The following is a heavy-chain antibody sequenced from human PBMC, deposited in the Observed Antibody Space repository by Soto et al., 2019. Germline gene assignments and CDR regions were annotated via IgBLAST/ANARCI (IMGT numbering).Heavy chain of an antibody. J-gene: IGHJ6*02. CDR1: GGTFSSYA. Sequence: ASVKVSCKASGGTFSSYAISWVRQAPGQGLEWMGGIIPIFGTANYAQKFQGRVTITADESTSTAYMELSSLRSEDTAVYYCARDRGPTTYYYGMDVWGQGTTVTVSS. CDR2: IIPIFGTA. V-gene: IGHV1-69*01. CDR3: ARDRGPTTYYYGMDV. D-gene: IGHD1-1*01.